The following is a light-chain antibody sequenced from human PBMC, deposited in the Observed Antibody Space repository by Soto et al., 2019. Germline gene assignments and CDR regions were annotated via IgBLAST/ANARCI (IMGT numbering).Light chain of an antibody. CDR1: QSVSNNY. Sequence: EIVLTQSPGTLSLSPGERATLSCRASQSVSNNYLAWYQQKPGQAPRLLIYGASNRATGIPDRFSGSGSGTDFTLTIGRLEPQDSAMYYCQQYVISVTFGQGTRLEIK. J-gene: IGKJ5*01. CDR2: GAS. V-gene: IGKV3-20*01. CDR3: QQYVISVT.